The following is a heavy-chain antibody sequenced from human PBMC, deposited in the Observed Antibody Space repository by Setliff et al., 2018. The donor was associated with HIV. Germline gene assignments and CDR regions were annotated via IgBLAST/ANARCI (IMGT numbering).Heavy chain of an antibody. J-gene: IGHJ4*02. Sequence: KTSETLSLTCTVSGGSISSYYWSWIRQPPGKGLGWIGYIYYSGSTNYNPSLKSRVTISVDTSKNQFSLKLSSVTAADTAVYYCARYSPRGYTLTGPYWGQGTLVTVSS. CDR3: ARYSPRGYTLTGPY. CDR2: IYYSGST. V-gene: IGHV4-59*01. CDR1: GGSISSYY. D-gene: IGHD6-25*01.